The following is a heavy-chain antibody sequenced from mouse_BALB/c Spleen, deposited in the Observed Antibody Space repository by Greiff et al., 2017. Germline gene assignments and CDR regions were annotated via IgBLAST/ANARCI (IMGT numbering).Heavy chain of an antibody. V-gene: IGHV1S132*01. J-gene: IGHJ2*01. D-gene: IGHD1-1*01. CDR3: NEIYYGSSYFDY. CDR1: GYTFTSYW. CDR2: IFPGTGTT. Sequence: VQLQQSGAELVKPGASVKLSCKTSGYTFTSYWIQWVKQRPGQGLGWIGEIFPGTGTTYYNEKFKGKATLTIDTSSSTAYLQLSSLTSEDTAVYYCNEIYYGSSYFDYWGQGTTLTVSS.